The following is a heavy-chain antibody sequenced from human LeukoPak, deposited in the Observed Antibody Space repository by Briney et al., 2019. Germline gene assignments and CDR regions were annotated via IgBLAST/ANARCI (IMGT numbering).Heavy chain of an antibody. V-gene: IGHV3-7*01. J-gene: IGHJ4*02. CDR1: GFIFSSYW. Sequence: GGSLRLSCAASGFIFSSYWMSWVRQAPGKGLEWVAITKQDGSEKYYVDSVKGRFTISRDNAKNSLYLQMNSLRAEDTAVYYCARDHELWRGQGTLVTVSS. CDR2: TKQDGSEK. CDR3: ARDHELW. D-gene: IGHD5-18*01.